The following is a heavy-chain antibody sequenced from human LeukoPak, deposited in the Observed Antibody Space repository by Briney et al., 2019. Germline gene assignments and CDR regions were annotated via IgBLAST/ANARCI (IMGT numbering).Heavy chain of an antibody. J-gene: IGHJ4*02. Sequence: GGSLILSCAASGFTFSSYVMSWVRQAPGKGLEWVSSIRGTTDSTYYADSVKGRFTISRDNSKNTLYLQMNSLRAEDTAVYYCAKYCSGGSCYSGLDYWGQGTLVTVSS. CDR3: AKYCSGGSCYSGLDY. V-gene: IGHV3-23*01. D-gene: IGHD2-15*01. CDR2: IRGTTDST. CDR1: GFTFSSYV.